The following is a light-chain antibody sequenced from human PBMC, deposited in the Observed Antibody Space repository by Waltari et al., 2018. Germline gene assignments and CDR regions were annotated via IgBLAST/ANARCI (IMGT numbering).Light chain of an antibody. V-gene: IGLV3-21*02. CDR3: QVWSGSRDHYV. Sequence: SYVLTQPPSVSVAPGQTAIISCGGYNIGRKSVPWYQQKPGQAPILVVYNDDDRPSGIPERFSGSNSGHTATLTISRVGAGDEADYYCQVWSGSRDHYVFGSGTKVTVL. J-gene: IGLJ1*01. CDR2: NDD. CDR1: NIGRKS.